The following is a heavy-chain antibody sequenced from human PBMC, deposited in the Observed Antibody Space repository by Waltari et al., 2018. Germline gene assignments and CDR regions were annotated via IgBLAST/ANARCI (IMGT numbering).Heavy chain of an antibody. CDR1: GYIFSNYG. Sequence: QLVQSGAEVKKPGASVKASCKASGYIFSNYGITWVRKAPGQGLEWMGWIYPYNGNTKYEQNFQGRVTMTTDTSTTTAYMEIRSLRSDDTAIYYCARDDVDSSNFGGFWGQGTLVTVSS. D-gene: IGHD6-13*01. CDR2: IYPYNGNT. V-gene: IGHV1-18*01. J-gene: IGHJ4*02. CDR3: ARDDVDSSNFGGF.